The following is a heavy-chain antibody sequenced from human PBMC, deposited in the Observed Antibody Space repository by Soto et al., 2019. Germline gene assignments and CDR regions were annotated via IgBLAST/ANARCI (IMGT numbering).Heavy chain of an antibody. D-gene: IGHD6-6*01. CDR3: ASLYSSSPRAKFDY. V-gene: IGHV1-3*01. CDR1: GYTITSYA. Sequence: ASVKVSCKASGYTITSYAMHWVRQAPGQRLEWMGWINAGNGNTKYSQKFQGRVTITRDTSASTAYMELSSLRSEDTAVYYCASLYSSSPRAKFDYWGQGTLVTVSS. J-gene: IGHJ4*02. CDR2: INAGNGNT.